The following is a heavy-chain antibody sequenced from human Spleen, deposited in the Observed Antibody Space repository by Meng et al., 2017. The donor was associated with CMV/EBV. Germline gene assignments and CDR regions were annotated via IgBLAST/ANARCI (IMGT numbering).Heavy chain of an antibody. CDR3: AKYRAGYYFDY. Sequence: SCAASGFTVSSYAMSWVRQAPGEGLEWVSVIYSGGSSAYYGDSVKGRFTISRDNSKNTLYLQMNSLRAGDTAVYYCAKYRAGYYFDYWGRGTLVTVSS. D-gene: IGHD3-10*01. CDR2: IYSGGSSA. CDR1: GFTVSSYA. V-gene: IGHV3-23*03. J-gene: IGHJ4*02.